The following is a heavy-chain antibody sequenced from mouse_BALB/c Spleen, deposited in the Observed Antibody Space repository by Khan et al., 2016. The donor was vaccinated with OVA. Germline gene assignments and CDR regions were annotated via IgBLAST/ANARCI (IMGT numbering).Heavy chain of an antibody. Sequence: VQLQESGPGLVAPSQSLSITCTVSGFSLTSHGVHWVRQPPGKGLEWLGVIWAGGSTNYNSALMSRLSISKDSSKSQFFLKMYSLQTDDTAMYYCANNREPDYIDYWGQGTTLTVSS. J-gene: IGHJ2*01. CDR1: GFSLTSHG. CDR2: IWAGGST. CDR3: ANNREPDYIDY. V-gene: IGHV2-9*02.